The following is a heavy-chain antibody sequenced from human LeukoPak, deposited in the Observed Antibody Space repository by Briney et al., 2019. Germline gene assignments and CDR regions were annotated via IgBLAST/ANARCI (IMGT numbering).Heavy chain of an antibody. CDR2: INWNGGST. V-gene: IGHV3-20*04. J-gene: IGHJ6*03. CDR3: AKGDSLCSAYYYMDV. Sequence: GGSLRLSCAASGFTFDDYGMSWVRQAPGKGLEWVSGINWNGGSTGYADSVKGRFTISRDNAKNSLYLQMNSLRAEDTAVYYCAKGDSLCSAYYYMDVWGKGTTVTVSS. D-gene: IGHD2-15*01. CDR1: GFTFDDYG.